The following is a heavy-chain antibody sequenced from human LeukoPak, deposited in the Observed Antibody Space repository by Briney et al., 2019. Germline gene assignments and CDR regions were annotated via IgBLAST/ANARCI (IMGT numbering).Heavy chain of an antibody. J-gene: IGHJ6*03. CDR3: GRCLLVTDTCLDIDI. V-gene: IGHV4-59*08. CDR1: SRSLHTYY. CDR2: IYNTGSA. D-gene: IGHD4/OR15-4a*01. Sequence: SETLSLTYTVSSRSLHTYYWVWIGQPPGEGREWIGSIYNTGSAAYNPSLKSRVTMSVDTSKNQFTLTLPSVTAANTPVFYWGRCLLVTDTCLDIDIWGKGTTVSVSS.